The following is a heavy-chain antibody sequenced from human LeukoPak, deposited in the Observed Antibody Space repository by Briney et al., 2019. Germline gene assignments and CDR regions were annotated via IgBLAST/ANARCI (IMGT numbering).Heavy chain of an antibody. CDR1: VYTFSIYG. V-gene: IGHV1-18*01. J-gene: IGHJ4*02. D-gene: IGHD6-13*01. Sequence: ASLRVSSKASVYTFSIYGISWVRQAPGQGLEWMGRISTDNGNTNYAQNLQGRVTMTTDTSTSTAYMELRSLRSDDTAVYYCARGWGSSADWGQGTLVTVSS. CDR3: ARGWGSSAD. CDR2: ISTDNGNT.